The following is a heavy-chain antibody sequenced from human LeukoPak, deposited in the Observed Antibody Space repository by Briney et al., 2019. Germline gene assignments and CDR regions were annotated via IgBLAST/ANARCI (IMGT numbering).Heavy chain of an antibody. CDR3: ARAEQLLLAFDI. CDR1: GFTVSSNY. Sequence: GGSLRLSCAASGFTVSSNYMSWVRQAPGKGLEWVSVIYSGGSTYYADSVKGRFTISRDNSKNTLYLQMNSLRAEDTAVYYCARAEQLLLAFDIWGQGTKVTVSS. V-gene: IGHV3-53*01. D-gene: IGHD2-2*01. J-gene: IGHJ3*02. CDR2: IYSGGST.